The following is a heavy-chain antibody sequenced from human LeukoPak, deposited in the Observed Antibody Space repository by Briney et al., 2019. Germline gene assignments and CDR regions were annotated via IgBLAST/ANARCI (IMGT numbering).Heavy chain of an antibody. V-gene: IGHV3-15*01. D-gene: IGHD6-19*01. Sequence: PGGSLRLSCAASGFTFSSYAMHWVRQAPGKGLEWVGRIKSRIDGGTTDFVAPVRGRFTISRDDSKDTLYLQMDSLKTEDTAVYYCAKDLPYTSGWALRYWGQGTLVTISS. J-gene: IGHJ4*02. CDR3: AKDLPYTSGWALRY. CDR2: IKSRIDGGTT. CDR1: GFTFSSYA.